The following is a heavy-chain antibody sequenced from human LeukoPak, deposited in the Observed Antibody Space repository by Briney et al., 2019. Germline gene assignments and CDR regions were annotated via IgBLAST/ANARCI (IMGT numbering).Heavy chain of an antibody. J-gene: IGHJ6*02. D-gene: IGHD6-19*01. Sequence: ASVEVSCKASGYTFTSDGISWVRQAPGQGLEWMGWISAYNGNTNYAQKLQGRVTMTTDTSTSTAYMELRSLRSDDTAVYYCATGYSSGWYPYYYYGMDVWGQGTTVTVSS. CDR2: ISAYNGNT. V-gene: IGHV1-18*01. CDR1: GYTFTSDG. CDR3: ATGYSSGWYPYYYYGMDV.